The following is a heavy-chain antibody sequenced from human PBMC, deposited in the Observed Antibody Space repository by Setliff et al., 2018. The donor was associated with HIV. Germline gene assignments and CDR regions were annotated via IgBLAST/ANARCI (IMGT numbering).Heavy chain of an antibody. D-gene: IGHD3-16*01. CDR3: VRGETYAHWPKGDY. Sequence: GGSLRLSCAASGFPFSNYGMHWVRQAPGKGLEWVAVLWFDGRDKYYADSVKGRFTISRDNSKNTLYLQMNSLRPEDSAMYYCVRGETYAHWPKGDYWGQGTLVTVSS. J-gene: IGHJ4*02. CDR2: LWFDGRDK. V-gene: IGHV3-33*01. CDR1: GFPFSNYG.